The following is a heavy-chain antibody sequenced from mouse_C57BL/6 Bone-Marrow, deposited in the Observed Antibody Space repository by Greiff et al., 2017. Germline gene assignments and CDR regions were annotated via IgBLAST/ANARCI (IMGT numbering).Heavy chain of an antibody. Sequence: QVQLQQPGAELVKPGASVKLSCKASGYTFTSYWMHWVKQRPGRGLEGIGRIDPNSGGTKYNEKFKSKATLTVDKPSSTAYMQLSSLTSEDSAVYYCARVPTGTEYYFDYWGQGTTLTVSS. CDR2: IDPNSGGT. V-gene: IGHV1-72*01. CDR1: GYTFTSYW. D-gene: IGHD4-1*01. J-gene: IGHJ2*01. CDR3: ARVPTGTEYYFDY.